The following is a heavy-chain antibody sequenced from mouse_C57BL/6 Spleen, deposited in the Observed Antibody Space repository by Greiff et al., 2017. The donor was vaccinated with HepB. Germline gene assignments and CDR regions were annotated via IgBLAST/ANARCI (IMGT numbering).Heavy chain of an antibody. CDR2: ISSGSSTI. D-gene: IGHD2-2*01. CDR3: ARQGLRRDWYFDV. Sequence: DVMLVESGGGLVKPGGSLKLSCAASGFTFSGYGMHWVRQAPEKGLEWVAYISSGSSTIYYADTVKGRFTISRDNAKNTLFLQMTSLRSEDTAMYYCARQGLRRDWYFDVWGTGTTVTVSS. V-gene: IGHV5-17*01. J-gene: IGHJ1*03. CDR1: GFTFSGYG.